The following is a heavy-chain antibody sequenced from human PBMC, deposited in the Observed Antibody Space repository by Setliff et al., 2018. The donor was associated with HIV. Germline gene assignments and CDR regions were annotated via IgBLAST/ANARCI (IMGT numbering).Heavy chain of an antibody. D-gene: IGHD1-26*01. Sequence: GESLKISCKGSGYNFNNYWIGWVRQMPGKGLEWMGIIYPGDSDTRYSPSFQGQVTISADKSISTAYLQWSSLKASDTAMFYCARPRRPYSGSYYDGFDIWGQGTMVTRLL. CDR3: ARPRRPYSGSYYDGFDI. V-gene: IGHV5-51*01. CDR2: IYPGDSDT. J-gene: IGHJ3*02. CDR1: GYNFNNYW.